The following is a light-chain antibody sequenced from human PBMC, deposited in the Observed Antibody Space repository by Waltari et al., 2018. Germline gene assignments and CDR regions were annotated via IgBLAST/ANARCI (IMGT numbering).Light chain of an antibody. CDR1: QDITTS. V-gene: IGKV1-33*01. CDR3: QHYHSLPYT. CDR2: DAS. J-gene: IGKJ2*01. Sequence: DIQLTQSPSSLSAAVGDRVTITCQATQDITTSLSWFQQKPGKAPQLLIYDASSLQAGVPSMFSGTGSVTAFSFTITSLQPEDSATYYCQHYHSLPYTFGRGTKLQIK.